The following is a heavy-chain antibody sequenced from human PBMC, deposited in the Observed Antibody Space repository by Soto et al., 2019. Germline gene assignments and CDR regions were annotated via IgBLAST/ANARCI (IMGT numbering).Heavy chain of an antibody. V-gene: IGHV3-23*01. J-gene: IGHJ4*02. D-gene: IGHD6-13*01. Sequence: GGSLRLSCAASRFTFSTYAMNWVRQAPGKGLEWVSTITSSGSSTYYADSVKGRFTISRDNSKNTLYLQMNSLRVDDTAIYYCAKDTQADGTYWVDYWGQGTLVTVSS. CDR3: AKDTQADGTYWVDY. CDR1: RFTFSTYA. CDR2: ITSSGSST.